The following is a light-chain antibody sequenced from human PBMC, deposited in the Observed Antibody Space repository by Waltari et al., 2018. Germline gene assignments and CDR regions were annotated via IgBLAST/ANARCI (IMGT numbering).Light chain of an antibody. CDR3: QQHDNLPLT. CDR2: ESS. CDR1: QGITNY. V-gene: IGKV1-33*01. Sequence: DIQMTQSPSSLSASVGDRVTITCQASQGITNYLNWYQQKPGKAPQLLIYESSDLETGVPSRVSGSGSGTDFTFSIISLQPEDIASYFCQQHDNLPLTFGGGTKVQIK. J-gene: IGKJ4*01.